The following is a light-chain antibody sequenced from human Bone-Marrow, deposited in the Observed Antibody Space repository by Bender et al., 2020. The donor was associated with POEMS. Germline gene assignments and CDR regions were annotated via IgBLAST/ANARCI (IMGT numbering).Light chain of an antibody. Sequence: QSVLTQPPSVSGAPGQRVTISCTGSSSNIGAHYDVHWYQQLPGTAPKLLIYGNNNRPSGVPDRFSGSKSGTSASLAITGLQSEDEADYYCAAWDAGLSGGVFGGGTKLTVL. J-gene: IGLJ3*02. CDR2: GNN. CDR3: AAWDAGLSGGV. CDR1: SSNIGAHYD. V-gene: IGLV1-40*01.